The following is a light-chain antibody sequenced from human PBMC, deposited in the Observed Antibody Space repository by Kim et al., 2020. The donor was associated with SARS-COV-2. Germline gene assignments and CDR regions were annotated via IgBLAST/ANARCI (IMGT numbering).Light chain of an antibody. CDR3: QQYNSYST. V-gene: IGKV1-5*03. CDR1: QSISDW. Sequence: DIQMTQSPSTLSASVGDRVTITCRASQSISDWLAWYQQKPGKAPKLLIYKASTLESDAPSRFSGSGSGTEFTLTINSLQPDDFATYYCQQYNSYSTFGQGTKVDIK. J-gene: IGKJ1*01. CDR2: KAS.